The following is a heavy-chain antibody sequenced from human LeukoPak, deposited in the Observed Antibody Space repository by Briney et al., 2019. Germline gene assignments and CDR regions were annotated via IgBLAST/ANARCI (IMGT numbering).Heavy chain of an antibody. CDR2: ISGSGGST. D-gene: IGHD6-13*01. CDR3: AKDLSSSWTGDAFDI. Sequence: GGSLRLSCAASGFTFSSYAMSWVRQAPGKGLEWVSAISGSGGSTYYADSVKGRFTISKDNSKNTLYLQMNSLRAEDTAVYYCAKDLSSSWTGDAFDIWGQGTMVTVSS. CDR1: GFTFSSYA. V-gene: IGHV3-23*01. J-gene: IGHJ3*02.